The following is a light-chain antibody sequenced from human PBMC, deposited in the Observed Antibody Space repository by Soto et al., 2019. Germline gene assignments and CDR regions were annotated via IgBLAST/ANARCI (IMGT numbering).Light chain of an antibody. J-gene: IGLJ2*01. CDR2: RSN. V-gene: IGLV1-47*01. CDR3: AAWDASMSGVV. CDR1: SSNIGSNY. Sequence: QSVLTQSPSASGTPGQRVTISCSGSSSNIGSNYVYWYQQLPGTAPRLLIYRSNQRPSGVPDRISASQSGTSASLAISGLRSEDESDYYCAAWDASMSGVVFGGGTKLTVL.